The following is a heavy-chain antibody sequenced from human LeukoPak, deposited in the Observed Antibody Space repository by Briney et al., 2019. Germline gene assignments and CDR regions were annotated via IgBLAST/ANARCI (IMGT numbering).Heavy chain of an antibody. CDR2: IYTSGST. J-gene: IGHJ4*02. Sequence: PSETLSLTCTVSGGSISSGGYYWSWIRQPAGKGLEWIGRIYTSGSTNYNPSLKSRVTISVDTSKNQFSLKLSSVTAADTAVYYCARGYCSGGSCPEGYWGQGTLVTVSS. V-gene: IGHV4-61*02. D-gene: IGHD2-15*01. CDR3: ARGYCSGGSCPEGY. CDR1: GGSISSGGYY.